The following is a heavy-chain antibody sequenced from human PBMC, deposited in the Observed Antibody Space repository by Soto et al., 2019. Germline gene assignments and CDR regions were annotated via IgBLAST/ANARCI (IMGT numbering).Heavy chain of an antibody. V-gene: IGHV3-30-3*01. CDR3: ARTMDNYYYYGMDV. J-gene: IGHJ6*02. D-gene: IGHD3-10*01. Sequence: QVQLVESGGGVVQPGRSLRLSCAASGFTFSSYAMHWVRQAPGKGLEWVAVISYDGSNKYYADSVKGRFTISRDNAKNSLYLQMNSLRAEDTAVYYCARTMDNYYYYGMDVWGQGTTVTVSS. CDR1: GFTFSSYA. CDR2: ISYDGSNK.